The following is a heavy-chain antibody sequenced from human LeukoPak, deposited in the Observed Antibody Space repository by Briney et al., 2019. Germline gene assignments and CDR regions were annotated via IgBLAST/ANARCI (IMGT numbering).Heavy chain of an antibody. J-gene: IGHJ4*02. D-gene: IGHD4-17*01. CDR1: GGSISSSSYY. CDR3: ARHENGDIDY. Sequence: SETLSLTCTVSGGSISSSSYYWGWIRQPPGKGLEWIGSIYYSGSAYYNPSLKSRVTISVDTSKNQFSLKLSSVTAADTAVYYCARHENGDIDYWGQGTLVTVSS. V-gene: IGHV4-39*01. CDR2: IYYSGSA.